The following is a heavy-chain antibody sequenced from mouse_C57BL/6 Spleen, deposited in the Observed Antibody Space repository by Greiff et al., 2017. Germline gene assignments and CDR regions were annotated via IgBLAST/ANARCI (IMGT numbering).Heavy chain of an antibody. CDR3: ARPYGNSRYFDV. Sequence: EVQLVESGGGLVKPGGSLKLSCAASGFTFSDSGMHWVRQAPEKGLEWVAYISSGSSTIYYADTVKGRFTISRANAKNTLFLQMTSLRSEDTAMYYCARPYGNSRYFDVWGTGTTVTVSS. D-gene: IGHD1-1*01. CDR2: ISSGSSTI. V-gene: IGHV5-17*01. CDR1: GFTFSDSG. J-gene: IGHJ1*03.